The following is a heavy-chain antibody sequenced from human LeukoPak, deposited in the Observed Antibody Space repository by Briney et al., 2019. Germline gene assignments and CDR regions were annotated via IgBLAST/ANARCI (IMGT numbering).Heavy chain of an antibody. V-gene: IGHV1-2*06. D-gene: IGHD2-2*01. Sequence: ASVKVSCKASGYTFTGCYMHWVRQAPGRGLEYMGRINPVSGGTVYAQKFQGRVTMTRDTSITTAYMELTRLTSDDTAVYYCARYCSSTSCYSDYWGQGTLVTVSS. J-gene: IGHJ4*02. CDR3: ARYCSSTSCYSDY. CDR2: INPVSGGT. CDR1: GYTFTGCY.